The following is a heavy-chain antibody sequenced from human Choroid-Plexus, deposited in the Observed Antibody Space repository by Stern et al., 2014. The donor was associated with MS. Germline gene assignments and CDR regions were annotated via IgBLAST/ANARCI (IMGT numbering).Heavy chain of an antibody. CDR3: ARGGGLVGYFDY. V-gene: IGHV1-69*06. Sequence: VQLVQSGAEVKKPGSSVKVSCQASGDTFSSYATNWVRQVPGHGLEWMGGLTPVFGTTNYAQKFQARVTMTSDKGTDPANMDLVTMRSEDTAVYYCARGGGLVGYFDYWGQGTLVSVSS. D-gene: IGHD1-26*01. J-gene: IGHJ4*02. CDR2: LTPVFGTT. CDR1: GDTFSSYA.